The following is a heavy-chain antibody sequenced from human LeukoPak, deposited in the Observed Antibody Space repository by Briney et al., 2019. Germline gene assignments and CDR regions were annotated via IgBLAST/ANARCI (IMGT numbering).Heavy chain of an antibody. CDR3: ARDLYCGGDCYFVDY. D-gene: IGHD2-21*02. CDR2: IYYSGST. CDR1: GGSISSGGYY. V-gene: IGHV4-31*03. J-gene: IGHJ4*02. Sequence: SQTLSLTCTVSGGSISSGGYYWSWIRQHPGKGLEWIGYIYYSGSTYYNPSLKSRVTISVDTSKNQFSLKLSSVTAADTAVYHCARDLYCGGDCYFVDYWGQGTLVTVSS.